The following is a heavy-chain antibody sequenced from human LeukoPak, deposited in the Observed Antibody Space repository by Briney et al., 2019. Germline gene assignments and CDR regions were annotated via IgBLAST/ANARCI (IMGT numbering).Heavy chain of an antibody. J-gene: IGHJ4*02. CDR2: IYPGDSNT. D-gene: IGHD3-16*01. CDR1: GYSFTSYW. CDR3: ARLYDYCDY. V-gene: IGHV5-51*01. Sequence: GEPPKIYCKGSGYSFTSYWIVGVRQTPGKELDWLGFIYPGDSNTRYSASFQGQVTISADKSISTAYLQWSSLRAADTGMYHCARLYDYCDYWGQGTLVTVSS.